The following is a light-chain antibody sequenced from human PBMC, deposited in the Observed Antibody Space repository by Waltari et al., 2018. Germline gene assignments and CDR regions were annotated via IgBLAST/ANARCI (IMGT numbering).Light chain of an antibody. J-gene: IGKJ2*03. CDR2: LGF. V-gene: IGKV2-28*01. CDR3: MQSLQTPFS. CDR1: QSLLNSDGYTH. Sequence: DLVVTQTPLPLPVTPGEPASISCRSSQSLLNSDGYTHLHWFLQKPGQSPHLLINLGFNRASGVTDKFSGSGSGTHFTRTVSRVEAEDVGVDYCMQSLQTPFSFGQGTKVEMK.